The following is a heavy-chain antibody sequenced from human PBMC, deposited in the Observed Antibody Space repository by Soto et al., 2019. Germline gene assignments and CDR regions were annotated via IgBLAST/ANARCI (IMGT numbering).Heavy chain of an antibody. CDR2: IYHSGST. V-gene: IGHV4-38-2*02. Sequence: SETLSLTCAVSGYSISSGYYWGWIRQPPGKGLEWIGSIYHSGSTYYNPSLKSRVTISVDTSKNQFSLKLSSVTAADTAVYYCARDAVITIFGNWFDPWGQGTLVTVSS. J-gene: IGHJ5*02. CDR3: ARDAVITIFGNWFDP. D-gene: IGHD3-3*01. CDR1: GYSISSGYY.